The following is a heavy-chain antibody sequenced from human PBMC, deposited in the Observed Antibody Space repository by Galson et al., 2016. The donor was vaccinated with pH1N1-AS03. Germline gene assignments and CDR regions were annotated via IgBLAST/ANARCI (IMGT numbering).Heavy chain of an antibody. CDR1: GFTFSDYY. V-gene: IGHV3-11*06. D-gene: IGHD3-9*01. CDR2: ISRSNLYT. Sequence: SLRLSCAASGFTFSDYYITWIRQAPGKGLEWLSYISRSNLYTNYADSVKGRFTISRDNANNSLWLQMNSLTVEDTAEYYCARGGARVVDNPWYFDRGGRGTLVTVSS. CDR3: ARGGARVVDNPWYFDR. J-gene: IGHJ2*01.